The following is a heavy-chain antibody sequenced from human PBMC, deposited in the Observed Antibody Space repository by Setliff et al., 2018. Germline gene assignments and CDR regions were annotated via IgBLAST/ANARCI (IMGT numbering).Heavy chain of an antibody. V-gene: IGHV4-31*03. CDR1: GDSISSGSYY. CDR2: IFHSGST. J-gene: IGHJ2*01. D-gene: IGHD4-17*01. CDR3: ARMATGDSGEHWHFGL. Sequence: PSETLSLTCTVSGDSISSGSYYWNWIRQHPEKGLEWLGYIFHSGSTHYNSSLKSRITISIDTSKNHFSLELNSVTAADSAVYYCARMATGDSGEHWHFGLWGRGTLVTVSS.